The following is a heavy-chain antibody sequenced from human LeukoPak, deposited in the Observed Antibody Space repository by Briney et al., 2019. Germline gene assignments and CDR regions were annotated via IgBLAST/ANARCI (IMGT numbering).Heavy chain of an antibody. CDR3: AADLDAYNTLDS. D-gene: IGHD5-24*01. CDR1: GFTFSNTW. J-gene: IGHJ4*02. V-gene: IGHV3-15*01. Sequence: PGGSLRLSCVGSGFTFSNTWMNWVRRAPGKGLKWVGRIKTKSEGGTTHYAAHVKGRFTISRDDSKKTIFLQMNSLKIEDTAIYFCAADLDAYNTLDSWGQGALVTVSS. CDR2: IKTKSEGGTT.